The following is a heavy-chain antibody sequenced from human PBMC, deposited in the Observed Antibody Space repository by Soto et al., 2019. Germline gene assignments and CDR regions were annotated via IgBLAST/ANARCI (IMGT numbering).Heavy chain of an antibody. V-gene: IGHV4-31*02. CDR3: ARDKGGAALKGSGMDV. CDR2: IYYNGNT. D-gene: IGHD3-10*01. Sequence: QVQVQESGPGLVKPSQTLSLKCSVSGGSIGSRDYYWSWIRQHPEKGLAWIGSIYYNGNTHYNPSLRGRPTMSLDTSMNEFSLKLTSVTAADTAVYYCARDKGGAALKGSGMDVWGQGTTVTVS. CDR1: GGSIGSRDYY. J-gene: IGHJ6*02.